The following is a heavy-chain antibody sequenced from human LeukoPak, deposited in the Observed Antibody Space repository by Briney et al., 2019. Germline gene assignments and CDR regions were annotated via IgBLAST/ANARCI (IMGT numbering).Heavy chain of an antibody. J-gene: IGHJ4*02. Sequence: PGRSLRLSCAASGFTFSSYGMLWVRQAPGKGLEWVAVIWYDGSNKYYADSVKGRFSISRDNSKNTLYLQMNSLRAEDTAVYYCARRGYSGYDCDYWGQGTLVTVSS. D-gene: IGHD5-12*01. V-gene: IGHV3-33*01. CDR1: GFTFSSYG. CDR2: IWYDGSNK. CDR3: ARRGYSGYDCDY.